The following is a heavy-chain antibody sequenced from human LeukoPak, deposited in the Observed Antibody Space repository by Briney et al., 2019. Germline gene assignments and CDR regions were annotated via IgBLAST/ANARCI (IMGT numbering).Heavy chain of an antibody. V-gene: IGHV4-59*08. CDR1: GGSISNYY. Sequence: SETLSLTCTVSGGSISNYYWSWIRQASGKGLEWIGYIYSSGTTSYNPSLKSRVTILVDTSKNQFSLKLTSVTAADTAVYYCARHERDASLDHALDIWGRGTMVTVSS. CDR3: ARHERDASLDHALDI. J-gene: IGHJ3*02. D-gene: IGHD5-24*01. CDR2: IYSSGTT.